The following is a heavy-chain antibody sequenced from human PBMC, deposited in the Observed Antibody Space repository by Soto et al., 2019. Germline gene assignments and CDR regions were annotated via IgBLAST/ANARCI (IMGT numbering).Heavy chain of an antibody. CDR1: GGTFSSYA. Sequence: GASVKVSCKASGGTFSSYAISWVRQAPGQGLEWMGGIIPIFGTANYAQKFQGRVTITADESTSTAYMELSSLRSEDTAVYYCARDRGSLVGANYYGMDVWGQGTTVTVSS. CDR3: ARDRGSLVGANYYGMDV. D-gene: IGHD1-26*01. V-gene: IGHV1-69*13. CDR2: IIPIFGTA. J-gene: IGHJ6*02.